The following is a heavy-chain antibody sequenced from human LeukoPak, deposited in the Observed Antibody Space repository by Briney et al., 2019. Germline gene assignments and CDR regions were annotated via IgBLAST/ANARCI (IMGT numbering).Heavy chain of an antibody. CDR2: LYYSGST. J-gene: IGHJ4*02. CDR1: GGSISSYY. CDR3: ARKTYFYDSSGYYFDY. Sequence: SETLSLTCTVSGGSISSYYWSWIRQPPGKGLECIGYLYYSGSTNYNPSLKSRVTISVDTSKNQFSLKLSSVTAADTAVYYCARKTYFYDSSGYYFDYWGQGTLVTVSS. V-gene: IGHV4-59*01. D-gene: IGHD3-22*01.